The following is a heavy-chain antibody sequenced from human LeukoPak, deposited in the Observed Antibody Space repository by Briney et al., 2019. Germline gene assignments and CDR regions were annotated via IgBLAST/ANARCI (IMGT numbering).Heavy chain of an antibody. Sequence: GGSLRLSCAASGFSFSKYAMNCVRQAPGQGLKWFSTITGSGGSTHYADSVKGRFTISRDNSKNTLYLQMNSLRADDTAVYYCAKGLKPAMASRSNYFDYWGQGALVTVSS. CDR1: GFSFSKYA. V-gene: IGHV3-23*01. J-gene: IGHJ4*02. CDR3: AKGLKPAMASRSNYFDY. CDR2: ITGSGGST. D-gene: IGHD2-8*01.